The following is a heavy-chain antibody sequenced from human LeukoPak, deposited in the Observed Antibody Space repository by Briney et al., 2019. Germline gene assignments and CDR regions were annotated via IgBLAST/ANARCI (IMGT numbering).Heavy chain of an antibody. J-gene: IGHJ4*02. D-gene: IGHD4-11*01. CDR3: AREPTVTTRNFDF. V-gene: IGHV3-30*01. Sequence: PGRSLRLSCAASGFTFSGYAMHWVRQAPGKGLEWAAVISYEGRNEYYPGSVKGRFTISRDNPKSTLYLQMNSLKTEDTAVYYCAREPTVTTRNFDFWGQGALVTVSS. CDR2: ISYEGRNE. CDR1: GFTFSGYA.